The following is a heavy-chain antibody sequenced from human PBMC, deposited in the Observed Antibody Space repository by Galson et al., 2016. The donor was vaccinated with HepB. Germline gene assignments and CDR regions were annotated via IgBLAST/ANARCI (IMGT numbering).Heavy chain of an antibody. CDR2: IKSKTHGGTT. J-gene: IGHJ6*02. CDR1: GFTLSNAW. D-gene: IGHD2-15*01. V-gene: IGHV3-15*01. CDR3: TTVDPGRYSYYYYYAMDV. Sequence: SLRLSCAASGFTLSNAWMSWVRQAPGKGLEWVSRIKSKTHGGTTDYAAPVKGRFTISRDDSKNTLYLQMNSLKTEDTAVYYCTTVDPGRYSYYYYYAMDVWGQGTTVTVSS.